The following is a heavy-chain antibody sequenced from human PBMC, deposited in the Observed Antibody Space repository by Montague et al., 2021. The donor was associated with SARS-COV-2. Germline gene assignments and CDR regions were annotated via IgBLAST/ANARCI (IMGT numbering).Heavy chain of an antibody. J-gene: IGHJ3*01. CDR1: GGSITRNYY. Sequence: SETLSLTCTVSGGSITRNYYWGWIRQPPGKGLEWVGNIYYSGTTFINPSLESRATISVDASKNQFSLNLTSVTAADTAVYYCARQLVQGVPKAFDLWGQG. D-gene: IGHD3-10*01. CDR2: IYYSGTT. V-gene: IGHV4-39*01. CDR3: ARQLVQGVPKAFDL.